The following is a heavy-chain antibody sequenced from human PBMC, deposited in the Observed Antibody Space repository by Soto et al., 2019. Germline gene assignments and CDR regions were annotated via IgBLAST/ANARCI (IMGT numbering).Heavy chain of an antibody. D-gene: IGHD3-16*01. CDR3: AREGASSYASRHFDN. V-gene: IGHV4-4*07. Sequence: QVQLQESGPGLVKASETLSLTCTVSGGSMFSYYWSWIRQPAGKGLAWMARISGSGGTNYNHSLKSRVTMSLDTSKNNFSLRLTSVTAADTAVYYCAREGASSYASRHFDNWGPGTLVTVSS. J-gene: IGHJ4*02. CDR1: GGSMFSYY. CDR2: ISGSGGT.